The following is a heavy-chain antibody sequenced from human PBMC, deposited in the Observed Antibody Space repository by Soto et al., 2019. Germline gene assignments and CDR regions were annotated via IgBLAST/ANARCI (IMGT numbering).Heavy chain of an antibody. CDR1: GYTFTTYG. CDR2: ISTYNGNT. V-gene: IGHV1-18*01. CDR3: ARDRKILVRGIVGF. Sequence: QVQVVQSGAEVEKPGASVKVSCKASGYTFTTYGISWVRQAPGQGLEWMGWISTYNGNTNYAQKFQGRVTMTTDASRSTAYMELRSLRSDDTAMYYCARDRKILVRGIVGFWGQGTLVTVS. D-gene: IGHD3-10*01. J-gene: IGHJ4*02.